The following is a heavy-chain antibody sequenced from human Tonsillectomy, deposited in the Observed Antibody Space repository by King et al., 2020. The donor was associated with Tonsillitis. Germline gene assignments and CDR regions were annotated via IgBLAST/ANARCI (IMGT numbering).Heavy chain of an antibody. CDR3: AEGLYYFDY. J-gene: IGHJ4*02. CDR2: MYYSGST. V-gene: IGHV4-59*01. Sequence: QLQESGPGLVKPSETLSLTCTVSGGSISSYYWTWIRQPPGKGLEWIGDMYYSGSTNFSPSLKSRVTMSVETSKNQFSLKLSSVTTADTAVYYCAEGLYYFDYWGQGTLVTVSS. CDR1: GGSISSYY.